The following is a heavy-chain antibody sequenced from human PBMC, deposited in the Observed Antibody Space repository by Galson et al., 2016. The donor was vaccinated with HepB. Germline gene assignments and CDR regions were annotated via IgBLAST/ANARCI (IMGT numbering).Heavy chain of an antibody. CDR1: GDSISSSSYY. J-gene: IGHJ4*02. V-gene: IGHV4-39*01. D-gene: IGHD4-11*01. CDR3: ARHGPVTTHFY. CDR2: FYSRGNT. Sequence: TLSLTCTVSGDSISSSSYYWGWIRQPPGKGLEWIGSFYSRGNTFHNPSLKSRVTLSIDTSKNQFPLNLNSVTAADTAVYYCARHGPVTTHFYWGQGTLVTVSS.